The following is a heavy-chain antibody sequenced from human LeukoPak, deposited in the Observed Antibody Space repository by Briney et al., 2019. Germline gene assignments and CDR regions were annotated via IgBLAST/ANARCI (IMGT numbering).Heavy chain of an antibody. V-gene: IGHV3-7*01. CDR3: ARDQGHYDYIWGSYRYTPDY. CDR1: GFTFSSYW. D-gene: IGHD3-16*02. CDR2: IRQDGSEK. Sequence: PGGSLRLSCAASGFTFSSYWMNWVRQAPGKGLEWVANIRQDGSEKFYVASVKGRFTISRDNAKNSLYLQMNTLRAEDTAVYYCARDQGHYDYIWGSYRYTPDYWGQGTLVTVSS. J-gene: IGHJ4*02.